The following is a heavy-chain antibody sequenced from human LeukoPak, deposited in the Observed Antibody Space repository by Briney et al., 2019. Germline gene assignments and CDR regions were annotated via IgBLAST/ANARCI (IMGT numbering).Heavy chain of an antibody. Sequence: PGGSLRLSCAASGFTFSSHGMRWVRQAPGKGVEWVSTISGSGGSTYYADSVKGRFTISRDNSKNTLYLQMNSLRAEDTAVYYCAREDSSGYYWAVDYWGQGTLVTVSS. CDR2: ISGSGGST. CDR1: GFTFSSHG. CDR3: AREDSSGYYWAVDY. V-gene: IGHV3-23*01. J-gene: IGHJ4*02. D-gene: IGHD3-22*01.